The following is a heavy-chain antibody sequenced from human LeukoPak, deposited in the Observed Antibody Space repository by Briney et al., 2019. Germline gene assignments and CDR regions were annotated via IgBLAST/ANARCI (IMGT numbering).Heavy chain of an antibody. Sequence: GGSLRLSCAASGFTFSSYGMGWVRQAPGKGLEWVSAISGSGGSTYYADSVKGRFTISRDNSKNTLYLQMNSLRAEDTAVYYCAKEKDIVVVPVYDYWGQGTLVTVSS. J-gene: IGHJ4*02. CDR2: ISGSGGST. CDR1: GFTFSSYG. V-gene: IGHV3-23*01. CDR3: AKEKDIVVVPVYDY. D-gene: IGHD2-2*01.